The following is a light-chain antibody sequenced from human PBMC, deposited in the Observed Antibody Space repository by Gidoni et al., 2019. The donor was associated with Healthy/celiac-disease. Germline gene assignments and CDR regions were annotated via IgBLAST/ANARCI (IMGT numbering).Light chain of an antibody. Sequence: QSVLTPPPSVSGAPGQRVTISCTGSSPNIGAGYDVPWYQQLPGTAPKLLIYGNSNRPSGVPDRISGSKSGTSASLAITGLQAEDEADYYCQSYDSSLSGVVFGGGTKLTVL. CDR1: SPNIGAGYD. J-gene: IGLJ2*01. CDR3: QSYDSSLSGVV. CDR2: GNS. V-gene: IGLV1-40*01.